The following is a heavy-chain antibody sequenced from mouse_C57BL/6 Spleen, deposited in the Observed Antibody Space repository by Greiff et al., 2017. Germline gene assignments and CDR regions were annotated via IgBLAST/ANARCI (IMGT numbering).Heavy chain of an antibody. D-gene: IGHD1-1*01. J-gene: IGHJ1*03. V-gene: IGHV1-15*01. CDR1: GYTFTDYE. CDR2: IDPETGGT. Sequence: QVQLQQSGAELVRPGASVTLSCKASGYTFTDYEMHWVKQTPVHGLEWIGAIDPETGGTAYNQKFKGKAILTADKSSSTAYMELRSLTSEDSAVYYCTRRATTVVASYWYFDVWGTGTTVTVSS. CDR3: TRRATTVVASYWYFDV.